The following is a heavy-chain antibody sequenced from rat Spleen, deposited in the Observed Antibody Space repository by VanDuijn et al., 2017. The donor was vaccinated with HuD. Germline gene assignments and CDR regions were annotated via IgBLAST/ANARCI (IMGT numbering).Heavy chain of an antibody. J-gene: IGHJ1*01. CDR1: EFTFSNYG. V-gene: IGHV5-19*01. Sequence: EVQLVESGGGLVQPGRSLKLSCAASEFTFSNYGMHWIRQAPTKGLEWVASISPSGGSTYYRDSVKGRFTISRDNAKSTLYLQMDSLRSEDTATYYCATSPYYWYFDFWRPGTMVTVSS. CDR2: ISPSGGST. CDR3: ATSPYYWYFDF.